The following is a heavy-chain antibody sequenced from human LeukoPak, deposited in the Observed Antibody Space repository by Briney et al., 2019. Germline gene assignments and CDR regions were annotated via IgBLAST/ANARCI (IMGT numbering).Heavy chain of an antibody. CDR3: AKQLGYCSDGSCYFPY. CDR2: ISNNGGYT. D-gene: IGHD2-15*01. V-gene: IGHV3-23*01. Sequence: GGSLRLSCAASGFTFSSSAMSWVRPAPGKGLEWVSAISNNGGYTYYADSVQGRFTISRDNSKSTLCLQMNSLRAEDTAVYYCAKQLGYCSDGSCYFPYWGQGTLVTVSS. CDR1: GFTFSSSA. J-gene: IGHJ4*02.